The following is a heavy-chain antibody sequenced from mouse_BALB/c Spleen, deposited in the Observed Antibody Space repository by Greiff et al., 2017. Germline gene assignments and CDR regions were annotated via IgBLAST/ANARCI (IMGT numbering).Heavy chain of an antibody. CDR2: INPGSGGT. CDR3: ARSNGNCGAY. D-gene: IGHD2-1*01. Sequence: QVQLQQSGAELVRPGTSVKVSCKASGYAFTNYLIEWVKQRPGQGLEWIGVINPGSGGTNYNEKFKGKATLTADKSSSTAYMQLSSLTSDDSAVYFCARSNGNCGAYWGQGTLVTVSA. V-gene: IGHV1-54*01. CDR1: GYAFTNYL. J-gene: IGHJ3*01.